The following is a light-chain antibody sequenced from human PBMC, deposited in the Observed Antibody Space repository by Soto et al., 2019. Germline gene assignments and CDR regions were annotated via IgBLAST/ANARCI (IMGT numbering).Light chain of an antibody. Sequence: EIVMTQSPATLSVSPGERATLSCRASQSVGSKLAWYQQKPGQAPRLLIYGASTRATGIPARFTGSGSGTDFTLTISSLEPEDFAVYYCQQRSNWPRFTFGPGTKVDIK. CDR3: QQRSNWPRFT. CDR1: QSVGSK. J-gene: IGKJ3*01. CDR2: GAS. V-gene: IGKV3-15*01.